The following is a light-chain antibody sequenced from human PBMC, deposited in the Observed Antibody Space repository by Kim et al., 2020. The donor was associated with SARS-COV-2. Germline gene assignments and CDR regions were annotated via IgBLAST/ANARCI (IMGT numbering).Light chain of an antibody. CDR2: NNN. CDR1: SSNVASNT. V-gene: IGLV1-44*01. J-gene: IGLJ3*02. CDR3: AAWDDSLNCPV. Sequence: ELTQPPSASGTPGQRVTISCSGSSSNVASNTVNWYQQLPGTAPKLLIYNNNYRPSGVSDRFSGSKSGTSASLAISGLQSEDEADYYCAAWDDSLNCPVFGGGTQLTVL.